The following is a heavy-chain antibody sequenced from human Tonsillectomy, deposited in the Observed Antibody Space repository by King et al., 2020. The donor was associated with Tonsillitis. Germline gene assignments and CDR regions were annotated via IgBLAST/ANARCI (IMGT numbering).Heavy chain of an antibody. D-gene: IGHD3-9*01. Sequence: QLVQSGAEVKKPGESLKISCKGSGYIFTTYWIGWVRQMPGKGLEWMGLINPGDSNTRYSPSSQGQVTISVDKSNNTAYLQWSSLKASDTAMYYCARLGGILPGYSTPYYFYGMDVWGQGTTVTVS. J-gene: IGHJ6*02. CDR3: ARLGGILPGYSTPYYFYGMDV. CDR2: INPGDSNT. V-gene: IGHV5-51*01. CDR1: GYIFTTYW.